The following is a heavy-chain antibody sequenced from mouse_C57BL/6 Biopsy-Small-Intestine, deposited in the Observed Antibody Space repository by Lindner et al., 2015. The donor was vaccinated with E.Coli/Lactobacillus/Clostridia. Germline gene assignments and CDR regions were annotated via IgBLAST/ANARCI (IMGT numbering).Heavy chain of an antibody. Sequence: SVKVSCKASGYTFTNYYMHWIRQAPGQGLEWVGLINPGGGSTTYAQKFQGRVTVTRDTSTTTVYMELSSLISDDTAVYYCTCGLSRDYSYWGQGTLITVSS. J-gene: IGHJ4*01. CDR3: TCGLSRDYSY. V-gene: IGHV1S22*01. CDR2: INPGGGST. D-gene: IGHD2-13*01. CDR1: GYTFTNYY.